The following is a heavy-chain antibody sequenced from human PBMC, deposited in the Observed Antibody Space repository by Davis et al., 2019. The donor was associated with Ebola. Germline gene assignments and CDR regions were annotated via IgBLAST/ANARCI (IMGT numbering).Heavy chain of an antibody. CDR2: IDPSDSYT. Sequence: GGSLRLSCKGSGYSFTSYWISWVRQMPGKGLEWMGRIDPSDSYTNYSPSFQGHVTISADKSISTAYLQWTSLKAPHTAMYYCARRPHRYSSVDYWGQGTLVTVSS. V-gene: IGHV5-10-1*01. CDR3: ARRPHRYSSVDY. D-gene: IGHD3-10*01. J-gene: IGHJ4*02. CDR1: GYSFTSYW.